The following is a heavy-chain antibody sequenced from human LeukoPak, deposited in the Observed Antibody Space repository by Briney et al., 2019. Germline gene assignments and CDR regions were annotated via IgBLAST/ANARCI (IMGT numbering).Heavy chain of an antibody. CDR3: ARLFYYDSSGPPS. Sequence: SETLSLTCNVFGGSIRSSNYYWGWIRPPPGKGLEWIGSIYYSGSTYYNPSLKSRVTISVDTSNNQFSLKVRSATATDTAVYYCARLFYYDSSGPPSWGQGTLVTVSS. CDR1: GGSIRSSNYY. CDR2: IYYSGST. D-gene: IGHD3-22*01. V-gene: IGHV4-39*01. J-gene: IGHJ5*02.